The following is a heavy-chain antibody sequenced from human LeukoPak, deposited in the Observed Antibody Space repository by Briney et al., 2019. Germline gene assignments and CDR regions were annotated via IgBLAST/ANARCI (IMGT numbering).Heavy chain of an antibody. CDR2: ISYSGST. Sequence: SQTLSLTCTVSGGSISSGSYYWSWIRQPPGKGLEWIGYISYSGSTNYNPSLKSRVTISVDTSKNQFSLRLSSVTAADTAVYYFVRVTSRNAMDVWGQGTTVTVSS. J-gene: IGHJ6*02. D-gene: IGHD1-20*01. CDR1: GGSISSGSYY. CDR3: VRVTSRNAMDV. V-gene: IGHV4-61*01.